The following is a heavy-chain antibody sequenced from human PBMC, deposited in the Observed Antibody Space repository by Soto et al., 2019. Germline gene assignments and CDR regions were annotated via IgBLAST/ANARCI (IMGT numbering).Heavy chain of an antibody. CDR3: AVGRHKTSGSNTWFDP. J-gene: IGHJ5*02. V-gene: IGHV3-23*01. D-gene: IGHD3-22*01. CDR1: GVTFSSYA. CDR2: ISDTGGGT. Sequence: EVQLLESGGGLVQPGGSPRLSCAASGVTFSSYAMNWVRQAPGKGLEWVSTISDTGGGTFYAGSVKGRFTISRDNSKNTLYLQMHRLRADDSAIYFCAVGRHKTSGSNTWFDPWGRGTQVTVSS.